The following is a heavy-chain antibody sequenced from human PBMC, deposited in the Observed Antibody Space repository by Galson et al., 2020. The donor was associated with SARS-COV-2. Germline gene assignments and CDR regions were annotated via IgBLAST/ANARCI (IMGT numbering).Heavy chain of an antibody. J-gene: IGHJ6*02. CDR1: GYSFIDYS. Sequence: KISCKASGYSFIDYSMHWVRQAPGQGLEWMGIINPSGGNTKYVQKFQGRVRMTRDTSTSTLYMDLSSLRSDDTAVYYCARGGKRPIMAIFGGDMAGSALDLWGQGTTVTVSS. D-gene: IGHD3-16*01. CDR3: ARGGKRPIMAIFGGDMAGSALDL. CDR2: INPSGGNT. V-gene: IGHV1-46*01.